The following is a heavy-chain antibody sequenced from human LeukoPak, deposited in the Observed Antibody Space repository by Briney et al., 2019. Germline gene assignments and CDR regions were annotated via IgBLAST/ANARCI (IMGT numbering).Heavy chain of an antibody. V-gene: IGHV4-31*03. Sequence: PSETLSLTCTVSSGSISNGGYYWNWIRQHPGKGLEWIGYIYYSGSTYYNPSLKSRVTISVDTSNNQFSLKLSSVTAADTAVYYCARAPIPDYFFDYWGQGTLVTVSS. D-gene: IGHD2-21*02. J-gene: IGHJ4*02. CDR3: ARAPIPDYFFDY. CDR1: SGSISNGGYY. CDR2: IYYSGST.